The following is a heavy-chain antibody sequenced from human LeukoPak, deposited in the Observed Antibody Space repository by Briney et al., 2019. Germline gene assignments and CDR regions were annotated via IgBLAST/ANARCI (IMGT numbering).Heavy chain of an antibody. CDR1: GGSMSPYH. V-gene: IGHV4-59*08. J-gene: IGHJ4*02. CDR3: ARAVSGRFDY. Sequence: SETLSLTCTVSGGSMSPYHWSWIRQPPGKGLEWTGYIYYSGSTNYNPSLKSRFTISVDTSKNQFSLKLGSVTAADTAMYYCARAVSGRFDYWGQGTLVTVSS. CDR2: IYYSGST. D-gene: IGHD6-19*01.